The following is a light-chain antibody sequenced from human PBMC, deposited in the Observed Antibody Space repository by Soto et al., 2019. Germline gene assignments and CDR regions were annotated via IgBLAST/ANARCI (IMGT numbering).Light chain of an antibody. CDR1: QSVSSN. V-gene: IGKV3-15*01. CDR2: GAS. Sequence: EIVMTQSPATLSVSPGERATLSCRASQSVSSNLAWYQQKPGQAPRLLLYGASTRATGIPARFSGSESGTACNLTHSSLKYEDFAFYYCQHYNTWPQTFGQGTKVEIK. CDR3: QHYNTWPQT. J-gene: IGKJ1*01.